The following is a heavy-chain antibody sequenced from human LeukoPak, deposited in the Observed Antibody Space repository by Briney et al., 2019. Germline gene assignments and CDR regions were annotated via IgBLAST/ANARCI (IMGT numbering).Heavy chain of an antibody. CDR2: ISYDGSNK. CDR3: ARAQSFGVVILGWFDP. Sequence: HPGGSLRLSCAASGFTFSSYAMHWVRQAPGKGLEWVAVISYDGSNKYYADSVKGRFTISRDNSKNTLYLQMNSLRAEDTAVYYCARAQSFGVVILGWFDPWGQGTLVTVSS. CDR1: GFTFSSYA. D-gene: IGHD3-3*01. V-gene: IGHV3-30-3*01. J-gene: IGHJ5*02.